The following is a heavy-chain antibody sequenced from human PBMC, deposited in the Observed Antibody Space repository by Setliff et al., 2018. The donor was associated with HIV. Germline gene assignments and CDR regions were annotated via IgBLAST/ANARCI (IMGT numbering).Heavy chain of an antibody. CDR2: INSVNHEA. CDR3: ARERTGGWLVGDY. CDR1: GYTFTAYP. Sequence: GASVKVSCKASGYTFTAYPMHWVRQVPGQSLEWMGWINSVNHEAILSQKFQDRIIITKDTSANAAYMELSSLTSEDTAVYYCARERTGGWLVGDYWGQGTLVTVSS. D-gene: IGHD6-19*01. V-gene: IGHV1-3*01. J-gene: IGHJ4*02.